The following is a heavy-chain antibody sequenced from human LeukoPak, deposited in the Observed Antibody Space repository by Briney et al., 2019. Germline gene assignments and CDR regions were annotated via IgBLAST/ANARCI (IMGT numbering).Heavy chain of an antibody. V-gene: IGHV4-39*01. CDR2: VFYTGST. CDR3: SKRTGLGY. Sequence: SETLSLTCTVSGDSISSGYYWGWIRQPPGKGLEWIGSVFYTGSTSYNPSLKSRVTISVDTSKNQFSLKLNSVTAADTAVYYCSKRTGLGYWGQGILVTVTS. D-gene: IGHD1-1*01. CDR1: GDSISSGYY. J-gene: IGHJ4*02.